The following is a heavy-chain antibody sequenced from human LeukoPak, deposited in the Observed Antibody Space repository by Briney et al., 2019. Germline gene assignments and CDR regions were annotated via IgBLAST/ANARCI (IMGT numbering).Heavy chain of an antibody. V-gene: IGHV4-4*07. Sequence: SETLSLTCTVSGGSIRGDYWSWIRQPAGRGLEWIGRVHTRGSTNYNPSLKSRVTLSQDTSKNQFYLRLTSVTAADTAVYYCARDGGANRNFDYWGQGMLVTVSS. D-gene: IGHD4/OR15-4a*01. CDR2: VHTRGST. CDR1: GGSIRGDY. CDR3: ARDGGANRNFDY. J-gene: IGHJ4*02.